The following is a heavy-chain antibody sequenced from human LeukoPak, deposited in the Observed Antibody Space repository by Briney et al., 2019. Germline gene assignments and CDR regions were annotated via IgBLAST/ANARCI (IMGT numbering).Heavy chain of an antibody. V-gene: IGHV4-39*01. CDR1: GDSITTNSYW. D-gene: IGHD3-16*01. Sequence: SETLSLTCSLSGDSITTNSYWWGWIRQSPGKGLEWIGSIYSSGNSYYNPSLKSRATISPDTSKNQYSLRLTSVTAADTAVYYCARRGIWDLQIGHWFDPWGQGILVTVPS. CDR3: ARRGIWDLQIGHWFDP. CDR2: IYSSGNS. J-gene: IGHJ5*02.